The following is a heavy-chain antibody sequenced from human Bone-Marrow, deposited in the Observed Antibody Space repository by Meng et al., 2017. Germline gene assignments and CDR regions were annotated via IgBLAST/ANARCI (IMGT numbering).Heavy chain of an antibody. V-gene: IGHV4-39*07. CDR2: IYYSGST. CDR1: GGSISSSSYY. D-gene: IGHD3-10*01. CDR3: ARPHSGNYYTDAFDI. Sequence: SETLSLTCTVSGGSISSSSYYWCWIRQPPGKGLEWIGSIYYSGSTYYNPSRQSRVTISVYTSKIQFSLKLSSVTAADTAVYDCARPHSGNYYTDAFDIWGQGTMVTVSS. J-gene: IGHJ3*02.